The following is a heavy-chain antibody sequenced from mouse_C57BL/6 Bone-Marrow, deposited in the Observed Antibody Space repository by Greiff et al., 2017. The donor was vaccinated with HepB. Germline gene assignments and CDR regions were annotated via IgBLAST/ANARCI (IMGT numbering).Heavy chain of an antibody. Sequence: VQLQHSVAELVRPGASVKLSCTASGFNIKNTYMHWVKQRPEQGLEWIGRIDPANGNTKYAPKFQGKATITADTSSNTAYLQLSSLTSEDTAIYYCATSRLITTVVATRNYYAMDYWGQGTSVTVSS. CDR2: IDPANGNT. CDR1: GFNIKNTY. J-gene: IGHJ4*01. D-gene: IGHD1-1*01. CDR3: ATSRLITTVVATRNYYAMDY. V-gene: IGHV14-3*01.